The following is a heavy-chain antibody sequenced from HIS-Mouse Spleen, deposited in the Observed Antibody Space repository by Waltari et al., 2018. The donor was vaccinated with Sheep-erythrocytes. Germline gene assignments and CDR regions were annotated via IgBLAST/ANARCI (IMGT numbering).Heavy chain of an antibody. CDR2: TYHSGRT. V-gene: IGHV4-38-2*01. J-gene: IGHJ4*02. CDR1: GYSISSGYY. CDR3: ARISENYYGSGSWALY. D-gene: IGHD3-10*01. Sequence: QVQLQESGPGLVKPSETLSLTCPVSGYSISSGYYWGWIRQPPGKGLEWIGSTYHSGRTYYNPSLKSRVTISVDTSKNQFSLKLSPVTAADTAVYYCARISENYYGSGSWALYWGQGTLVTVSS.